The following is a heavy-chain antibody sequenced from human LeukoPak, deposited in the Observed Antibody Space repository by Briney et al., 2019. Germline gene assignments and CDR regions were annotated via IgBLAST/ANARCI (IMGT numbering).Heavy chain of an antibody. D-gene: IGHD6-19*01. CDR1: GFIFSSYA. Sequence: GGSLRLSCAASGFIFSSYAVHWVRQAPGKGLEWVAVISYDGSNKYYADSVRGRFSISRDNSKNTLYLQMNSLRLEDTAVYYCAREAETWLEPGYWGQGTLVTVSS. CDR3: AREAETWLEPGY. V-gene: IGHV3-30-3*01. J-gene: IGHJ4*02. CDR2: ISYDGSNK.